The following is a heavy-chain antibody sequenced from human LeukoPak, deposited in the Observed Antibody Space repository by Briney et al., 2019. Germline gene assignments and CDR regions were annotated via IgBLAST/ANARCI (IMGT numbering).Heavy chain of an antibody. CDR2: IYTSGST. J-gene: IGHJ3*02. V-gene: IGHV4-61*02. Sequence: PSQTLSLTCTVSGGSISSGSYYWSWIRQPAGKGLEWIGLIYTSGSTNYNPSLKSRVTISVDTSKNQFSLKLSSVTAADTAVYYCARYPSSSSRVIGNAFDIWGQGTMVTVSS. CDR1: GGSISSGSYY. D-gene: IGHD6-13*01. CDR3: ARYPSSSSRVIGNAFDI.